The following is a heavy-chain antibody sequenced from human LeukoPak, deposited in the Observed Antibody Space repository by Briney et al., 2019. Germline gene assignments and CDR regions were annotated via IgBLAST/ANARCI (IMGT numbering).Heavy chain of an antibody. CDR3: AKDTRVSHYYYMDV. J-gene: IGHJ6*03. CDR2: IKQDGSEK. D-gene: IGHD3-10*01. V-gene: IGHV3-7*01. Sequence: GGSLRLSCAASGFTFSSYWMSWVRQAPGKGLEWVANIKQDGSEKYYVDSVKGRFTISRDNAKNSLYLQMNSLRAEDTAVYYCAKDTRVSHYYYMDVWGKGTTVTVSS. CDR1: GFTFSSYW.